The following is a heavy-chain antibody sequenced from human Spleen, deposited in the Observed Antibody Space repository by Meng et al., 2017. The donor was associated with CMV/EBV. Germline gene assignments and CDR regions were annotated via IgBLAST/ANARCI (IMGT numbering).Heavy chain of an antibody. J-gene: IGHJ4*02. CDR3: AREMVSGSGSNYVIGTRTGLDY. CDR2: IYHSGST. Sequence: SETLSLTCTVFGYSITSGYSWGCIRQPPGKGLQWIGSIYHSGSTYYNPSLKGRVTISVDTSKNQFSLKLSSVTAADTAVYYCAREMVSGSGSNYVIGTRTGLDYWGQGTLVTVSS. CDR1: GYSITSGYS. V-gene: IGHV4-38-2*02. D-gene: IGHD1-26*01.